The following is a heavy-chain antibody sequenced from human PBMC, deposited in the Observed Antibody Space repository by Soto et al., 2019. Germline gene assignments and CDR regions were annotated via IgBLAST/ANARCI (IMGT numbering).Heavy chain of an antibody. D-gene: IGHD2-15*01. J-gene: IGHJ6*02. CDR2: IYYSGST. Sequence: SETLSLTCTVSGGSISSGGYYWSWIRQHPGKGLEWIGYIYYSGSTYYNPSLKSRATISVDTSKNQFSLKLSSVTAADTAVYYCARYCSGGSCSPDYYYGMDVWGQGTTVTVSS. CDR3: ARYCSGGSCSPDYYYGMDV. V-gene: IGHV4-31*03. CDR1: GGSISSGGYY.